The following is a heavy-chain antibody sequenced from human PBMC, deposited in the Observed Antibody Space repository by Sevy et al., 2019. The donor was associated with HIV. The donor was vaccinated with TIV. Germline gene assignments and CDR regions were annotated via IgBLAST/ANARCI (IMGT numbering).Heavy chain of an antibody. D-gene: IGHD3-22*01. CDR1: GFTFNTHV. J-gene: IGHJ3*01. V-gene: IGHV3-23*01. Sequence: GGSLRLSCAASGFTFNTHVMNWVRQAPGKGLEWVSSISGFGNTYYADSVRGRFTISRDNAKNTLDLQMNNLRADDTAVYYCAKVLNPALESMMEVTVRSLKGFDVWGQGTMVTVSS. CDR3: AKVLNPALESMMEVTVRSLKGFDV. CDR2: ISGFGNT.